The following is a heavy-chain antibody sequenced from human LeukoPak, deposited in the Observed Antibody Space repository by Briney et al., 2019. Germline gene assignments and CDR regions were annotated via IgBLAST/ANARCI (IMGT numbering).Heavy chain of an antibody. CDR3: ARSGRYCSSTSCYVSRFDP. CDR1: GGSISSSSYY. J-gene: IGHJ5*02. D-gene: IGHD2-2*01. Sequence: SETLSLTCTVSGGSISSSSYYWGWIRQPPGKGLEWIGSIYYSGSTYYNPSLKSRVTISVDTSKNQFSLKLSSVTAADTAVYYCARSGRYCSSTSCYVSRFDPWGQGTLVTVSS. CDR2: IYYSGST. V-gene: IGHV4-39*07.